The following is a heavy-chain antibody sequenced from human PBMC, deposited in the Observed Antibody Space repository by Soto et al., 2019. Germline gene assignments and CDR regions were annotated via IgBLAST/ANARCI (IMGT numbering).Heavy chain of an antibody. V-gene: IGHV3-48*02. CDR1: GFTFSSYS. CDR3: ARNPGYSGSYPYYFDY. Sequence: GGSLRLSCAASGFTFSSYSMNWVRQAPGKGLEWVSYISSSSSTIYYADSVKGRFTISRDNAKNSLYLQMNSLRDEDTAVYYCARNPGYSGSYPYYFDYWGQGTLVTVSS. J-gene: IGHJ4*02. D-gene: IGHD1-26*01. CDR2: ISSSSSTI.